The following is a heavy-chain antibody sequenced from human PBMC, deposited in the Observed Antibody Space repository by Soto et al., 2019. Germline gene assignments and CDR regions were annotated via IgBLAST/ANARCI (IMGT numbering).Heavy chain of an antibody. D-gene: IGHD2-8*02. CDR1: GYSFTSYW. J-gene: IGHJ6*03. CDR3: AIQNVVWAGGTVYYYYYMDV. Sequence: PGESLKISCKGSGYSFTSYWIGWVRQMPGKGLEWMGIIYPGDSDTRYSPSFQGQVTISADKSISTAYLQWSSLKASDTAMYYCAIQNVVWAGGTVYYYYYMDVWGKGTTVTVSS. CDR2: IYPGDSDT. V-gene: IGHV5-51*01.